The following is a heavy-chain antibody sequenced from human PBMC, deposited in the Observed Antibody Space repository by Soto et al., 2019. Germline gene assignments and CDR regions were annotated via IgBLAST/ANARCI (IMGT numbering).Heavy chain of an antibody. D-gene: IGHD6-13*01. CDR3: VRRHVSATGIDWFDP. CDR1: GYTFTSYG. Sequence: ASVKVSCKASGYTFTSYGIHWVRQAPGQRLEWMGWINAANGDTKYSPKFQGRVTITRDISASTAYMELSSLRSEDTAVYYCVRRHVSATGIDWFDPWGQGTLLTVSS. CDR2: INAANGDT. J-gene: IGHJ5*02. V-gene: IGHV1-3*01.